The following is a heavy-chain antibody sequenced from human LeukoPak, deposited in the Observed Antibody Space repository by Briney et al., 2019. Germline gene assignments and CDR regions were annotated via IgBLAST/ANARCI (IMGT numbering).Heavy chain of an antibody. J-gene: IGHJ4*02. CDR1: GGSISSSSYY. CDR3: ARAYYDSSGYSLFDY. V-gene: IGHV4-39*07. D-gene: IGHD3-22*01. CDR2: IYYSGIT. Sequence: SETLSLTCTVSGGSISSSSYYWGWIRQPPGKGLEWIGSIYYSGITYYNPSLKSRVTISVDTSKNQFSLKLSSVTAADTAVYYCARAYYDSSGYSLFDYWGQGTLVTVSS.